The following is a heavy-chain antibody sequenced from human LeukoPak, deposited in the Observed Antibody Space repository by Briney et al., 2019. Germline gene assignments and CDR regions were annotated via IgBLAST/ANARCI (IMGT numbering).Heavy chain of an antibody. CDR3: ARDSSGRNAFDI. CDR2: ISAYNGNT. Sequence: ASVKVSCKASGYTFTSYGISWVRQAPGQGLEWMGWISAYNGNTDYAQKLQGRVTMTTDTSTSTAYMELRSLRSDDTAVYYCARDSSGRNAFDIWGQGTMVTVSS. J-gene: IGHJ3*02. D-gene: IGHD3-22*01. V-gene: IGHV1-18*01. CDR1: GYTFTSYG.